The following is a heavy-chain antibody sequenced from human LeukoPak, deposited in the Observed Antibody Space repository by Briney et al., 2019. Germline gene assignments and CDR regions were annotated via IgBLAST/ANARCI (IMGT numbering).Heavy chain of an antibody. Sequence: SETLSLTCAVYGGSFSGYYWSWIRQPPGKGLEWIGEINHSGSTNYNPSLKSRVTISVDTSKNQFSLKLNSVTAADTAVYYCARPSGVWGSYRYYYYYGMDVWGQGTTVTVSS. CDR2: INHSGST. D-gene: IGHD3-16*02. V-gene: IGHV4-34*01. J-gene: IGHJ6*02. CDR1: GGSFSGYY. CDR3: ARPSGVWGSYRYYYYYGMDV.